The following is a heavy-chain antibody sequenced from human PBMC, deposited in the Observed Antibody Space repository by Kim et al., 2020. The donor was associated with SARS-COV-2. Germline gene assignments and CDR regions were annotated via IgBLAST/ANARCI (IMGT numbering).Heavy chain of an antibody. D-gene: IGHD1-26*01. V-gene: IGHV4-34*01. J-gene: IGHJ4*02. CDR1: GGSFSGYY. CDR3: ASRSYRGRVY. Sequence: SETLSLTCAVYGGSFSGYYWSWIRQPPGKGLEWIGEINHSGSTNYNPSLKSRVTISVDTSKNQFSLKLSSVTTADTAVYYCASRSYRGRVYWGQGTLVTVSS. CDR2: INHSGST.